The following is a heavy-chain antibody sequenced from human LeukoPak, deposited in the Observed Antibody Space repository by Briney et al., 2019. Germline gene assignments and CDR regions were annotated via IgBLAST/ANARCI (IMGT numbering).Heavy chain of an antibody. CDR2: ISGSGGST. V-gene: IGHV3-23*01. Sequence: GGSLRLSYAASGFTFSSYAMSWVRQAPGKGLEWVSAISGSGGSTYYADSVKGRFTISRDNSKNTLYLQMNSLRAEDTAVYYCANGAYRYVWGSYQSFWGQGTLVTVSS. CDR1: GFTFSSYA. D-gene: IGHD3-16*02. CDR3: ANGAYRYVWGSYQSF. J-gene: IGHJ4*02.